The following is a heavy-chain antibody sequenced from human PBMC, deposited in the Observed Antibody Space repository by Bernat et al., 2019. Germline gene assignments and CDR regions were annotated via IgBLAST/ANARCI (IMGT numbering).Heavy chain of an antibody. CDR1: GFAFSSND. CDR2: ISYDGSDK. V-gene: IGHV3-30*18. CDR3: AKGNSGHFDH. D-gene: IGHD5-24*01. J-gene: IGHJ4*02. Sequence: QVQLVESGGGVVQPGRSLRLSCAASGFAFSSNDMHWVSQAPGKGLEWVAAISYDGSDKNYADSVKGRFTISRDNSRNTLYVQISSLRPEDPAVYYCAKGNSGHFDHWGQGTLVTVPS.